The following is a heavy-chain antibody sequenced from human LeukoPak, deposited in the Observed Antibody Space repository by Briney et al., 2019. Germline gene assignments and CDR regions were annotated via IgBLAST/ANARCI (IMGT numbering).Heavy chain of an antibody. CDR3: ARGLRFHVGSGNWFDL. Sequence: SETLSLTWAVSGGTFRDYYWSWIRQPPGKGLAWIGEIDHTGSTNYNPSLESRVTLSVDTSKNQVSLNLNSLTAADTAVYYCARGLRFHVGSGNWFDLWGQGTLVTVSS. CDR1: GGTFRDYY. CDR2: IDHTGST. V-gene: IGHV4-34*01. D-gene: IGHD3-10*01. J-gene: IGHJ5*02.